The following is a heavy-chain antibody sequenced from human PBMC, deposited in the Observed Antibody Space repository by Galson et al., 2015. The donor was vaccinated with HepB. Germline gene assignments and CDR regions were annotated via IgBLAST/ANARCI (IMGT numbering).Heavy chain of an antibody. V-gene: IGHV1-18*01. CDR3: ARARYSTSPPDY. CDR2: SSAYNHYT. J-gene: IGHJ4*02. Sequence: SVKVSCKASGYTFSSYSITWVRQAPGQGLEWMGWSSAYNHYTNYTQKLQGRVTMTTDTSTSTAYMELRSLGSDDTAVYYCARARYSTSPPDYWGQGTLVTVSA. D-gene: IGHD1-26*01. CDR1: GYTFSSYS.